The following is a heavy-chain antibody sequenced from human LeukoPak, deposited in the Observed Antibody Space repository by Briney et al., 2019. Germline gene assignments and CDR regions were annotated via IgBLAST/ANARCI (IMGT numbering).Heavy chain of an antibody. CDR2: IRSRVYGRTT. CDR3: TRATVDYDYYYYMDV. CDR1: GYTFGDYG. V-gene: IGHV3-49*04. J-gene: IGHJ6*03. Sequence: GGSLRLSCTTSGYTFGDYGMSWVRQAPGKGLEWVSFIRSRVYGRTTEYAASVKGRFTISRDDSKSIAYLQMNSLKTEDTAVYHCTRATVDYDYYYYMDVWGKGTTVTVSS.